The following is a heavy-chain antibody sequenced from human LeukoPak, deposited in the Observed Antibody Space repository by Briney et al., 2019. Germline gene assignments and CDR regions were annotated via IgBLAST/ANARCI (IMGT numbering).Heavy chain of an antibody. V-gene: IGHV3-23*01. D-gene: IGHD3-22*01. J-gene: IGHJ4*02. Sequence: TGGSLRLSCAASGFTFDNYVMNWVRQAPGKGLEWVSGISGSGGRTYYADSVKGRFTISRDNSKNTLYLQMNSLRAEDTAVYYCAREAYYDSSGTFDYWGQGTLVTVSS. CDR2: ISGSGGRT. CDR1: GFTFDNYV. CDR3: AREAYYDSSGTFDY.